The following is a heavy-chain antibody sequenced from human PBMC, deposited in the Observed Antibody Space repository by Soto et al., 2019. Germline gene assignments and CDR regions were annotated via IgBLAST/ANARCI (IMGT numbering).Heavy chain of an antibody. J-gene: IGHJ3*02. D-gene: IGHD3-3*01. CDR3: TKYDFWSGYPNRWPVDI. Sequence: GGSLRLSCAASGFTFSNAWMSWVRQAPGKGLEWVGRIKSKTDGGTTDYAAPVKGRFTISRDDSKNTLYLQMNSLKTEDTAVYYCTKYDFWSGYPNRWPVDIWGQGTMVTV. V-gene: IGHV3-15*01. CDR1: GFTFSNAW. CDR2: IKSKTDGGTT.